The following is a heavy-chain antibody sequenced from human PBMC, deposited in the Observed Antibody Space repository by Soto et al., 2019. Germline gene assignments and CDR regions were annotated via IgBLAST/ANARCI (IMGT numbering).Heavy chain of an antibody. D-gene: IGHD1-26*01. CDR3: AKERSVVATTRDFDY. J-gene: IGHJ4*02. Sequence: QVQLVESGGGVVQPGRSLRLSCAASGFTFSSFGMHWVRQAPGKGLEWVAVASYDGSYKYYADSVKGRITIFRDNSKNTLYLQMHSLSAEDAAVYYCAKERSVVATTRDFDYWGQGTMVTVSS. CDR1: GFTFSSFG. V-gene: IGHV3-30*18. CDR2: ASYDGSYK.